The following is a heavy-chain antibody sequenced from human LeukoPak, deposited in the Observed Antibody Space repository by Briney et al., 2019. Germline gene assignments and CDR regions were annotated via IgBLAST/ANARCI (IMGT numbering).Heavy chain of an antibody. CDR1: GFTFSSYA. D-gene: IGHD2-2*03. V-gene: IGHV3-23*01. CDR2: ISGSGGST. J-gene: IGHJ4*02. Sequence: GGSLRLSCAASGFTFSSYAMSWVRQAPGKGLEWVSAISGSGGSTYYADSVKGRFTISRDSSKNTLYLQMNSLRAEDTAVYYCAKDGYCSSTSCYSGGFDYWGQGTLVTVSS. CDR3: AKDGYCSSTSCYSGGFDY.